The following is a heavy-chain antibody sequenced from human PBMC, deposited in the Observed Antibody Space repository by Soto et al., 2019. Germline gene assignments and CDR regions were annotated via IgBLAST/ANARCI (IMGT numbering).Heavy chain of an antibody. CDR3: ATQAPGDYYRYMDY. Sequence: ASVKVSCKASGYTFTGYYMHWVRQAPGQGLEWMGWINPNSGGTNYAQKFQGRVTMTRDTSISTAYMELSRLRSDDTAVYYCATQAPGDYYRYMDYWGQGTLVTVSS. D-gene: IGHD3-3*01. V-gene: IGHV1-2*02. J-gene: IGHJ4*02. CDR1: GYTFTGYY. CDR2: INPNSGGT.